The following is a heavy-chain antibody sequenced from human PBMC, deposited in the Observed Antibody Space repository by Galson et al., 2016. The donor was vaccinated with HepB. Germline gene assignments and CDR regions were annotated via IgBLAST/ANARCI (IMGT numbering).Heavy chain of an antibody. CDR3: ARQLYYDTSGYTGFQH. V-gene: IGHV3-48*02. CDR1: GFIFSSYT. CDR2: ISSSGKTR. Sequence: SLRLSCAASGFIFSSYTMNWVRQAPGKGLEWVAYISSSGKTRLYADSVKGRFTISRDNARNSRYLQMNSLRDEDTAVYCCARQLYYDTSGYTGFQHWGQGTLVTVSS. D-gene: IGHD3-22*01. J-gene: IGHJ1*01.